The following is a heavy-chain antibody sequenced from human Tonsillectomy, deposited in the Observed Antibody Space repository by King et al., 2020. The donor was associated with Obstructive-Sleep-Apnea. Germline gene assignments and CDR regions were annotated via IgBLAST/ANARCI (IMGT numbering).Heavy chain of an antibody. V-gene: IGHV1-69*09. J-gene: IGHJ6*02. CDR1: GDIFSRYI. Sequence: QVQLVESGAEVKKPGSSVKVSCKASGDIFSRYIISWVRQAPGQGLEWMGRIIPFLDMPNYAQKFQGRVTFTADKSTSTAYMELSSLTSEDTAVYYCARESGHAGSGSYYKESPTFYYGMDVWGHGTTVTVCS. CDR2: IIPFLDMP. CDR3: ARESGHAGSGSYYKESPTFYYGMDV. D-gene: IGHD3-10*01.